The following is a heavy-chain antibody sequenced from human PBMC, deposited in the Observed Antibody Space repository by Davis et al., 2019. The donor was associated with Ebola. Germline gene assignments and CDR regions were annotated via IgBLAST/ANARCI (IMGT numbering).Heavy chain of an antibody. CDR2: IDPYSGGT. CDR3: ARGGTGYDYEFEY. CDR1: GYNFRAYS. D-gene: IGHD5-12*01. Sequence: ASVKVSCKASGYNFRAYSVHWVRQVPGAGLEWMGRIDPYSGGTNYAQKFQGWVTMTRDTSLSTAYMELTSDDTAVYYCARGGTGYDYEFEYWGQGNLVSVSS. V-gene: IGHV1-2*04. J-gene: IGHJ4*02.